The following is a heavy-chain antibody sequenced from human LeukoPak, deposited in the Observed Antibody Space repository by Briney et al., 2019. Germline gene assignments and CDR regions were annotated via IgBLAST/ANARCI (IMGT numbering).Heavy chain of an antibody. Sequence: SETLSLTCTVSGGSISPYYWSWIRQPPGKGLEWIAYIYYSGTTKYNPSLRSRATISVDTSKNQFSPKLTSVTAADTAVYYCVRETPSSGYFDYWGQGTLVTVSS. J-gene: IGHJ4*02. D-gene: IGHD3-3*01. CDR3: VRETPSSGYFDY. CDR1: GGSISPYY. V-gene: IGHV4-59*01. CDR2: IYYSGTT.